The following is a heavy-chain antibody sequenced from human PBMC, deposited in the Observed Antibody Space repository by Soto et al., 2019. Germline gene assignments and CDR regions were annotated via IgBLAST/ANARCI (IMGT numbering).Heavy chain of an antibody. CDR3: APVLRRDRRYGMDV. J-gene: IGHJ6*02. Sequence: PSETLSLTCTVSGGSISSYYWSWIRQPAGKGLEWVGRIYTSGSTNYTPSLKSRVTISVDTSKNQFSLKLSSVTAADTAVYYCAPVLRRDRRYGMDVWGQGTTVTVSS. CDR2: IYTSGST. CDR1: GGSISSYY. V-gene: IGHV4-4*07. D-gene: IGHD3-16*01.